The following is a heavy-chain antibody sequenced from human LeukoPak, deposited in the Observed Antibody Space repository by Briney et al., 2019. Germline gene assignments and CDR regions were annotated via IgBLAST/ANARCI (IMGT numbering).Heavy chain of an antibody. CDR3: ARGFCSGGDCYQRPNFDY. CDR1: GGTFSFYA. J-gene: IGHJ4*02. V-gene: IGHV1-69*04. Sequence: GASVKVSCKASGGTFSFYAINWVRQAPGQGLEWMGRIIPIPGMANYAQKFQGRVTMTRDTSISTAFLDLRRITSDDTAVYYCARGFCSGGDCYQRPNFDYWGRGTLVTVSS. D-gene: IGHD2-15*01. CDR2: IIPIPGMA.